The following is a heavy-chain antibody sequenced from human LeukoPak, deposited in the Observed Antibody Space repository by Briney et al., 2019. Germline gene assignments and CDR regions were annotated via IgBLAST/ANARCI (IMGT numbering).Heavy chain of an antibody. J-gene: IGHJ4*02. Sequence: GGSLRLSCAASGFTFSDYYMSWIRQAPGKGLEWVSYISSSGSTIYYADSVKGRFTISRDNAKNSLYLQMNSLRAEDTAVYYCASLLCYDILTGYLDYWGQGTLVTVSS. D-gene: IGHD3-9*01. CDR2: ISSSGSTI. CDR3: ASLLCYDILTGYLDY. V-gene: IGHV3-11*04. CDR1: GFTFSDYY.